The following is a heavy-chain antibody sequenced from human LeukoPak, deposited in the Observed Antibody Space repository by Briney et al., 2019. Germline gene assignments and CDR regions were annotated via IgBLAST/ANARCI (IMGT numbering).Heavy chain of an antibody. J-gene: IGHJ6*04. Sequence: GGSLRLSCVSSGFTIGTAWMSWVREAPGKGLEWLGHIKSEGEGATTDYAAPAKGRFAISRDDSKNMIYLQMSSLKIDDTAIYYCIAHFPYFYGFDVWGKGTTVTVSS. CDR2: IKSEGEGATT. V-gene: IGHV3-15*05. CDR3: IAHFPYFYGFDV. CDR1: GFTIGTAW. D-gene: IGHD3-3*02.